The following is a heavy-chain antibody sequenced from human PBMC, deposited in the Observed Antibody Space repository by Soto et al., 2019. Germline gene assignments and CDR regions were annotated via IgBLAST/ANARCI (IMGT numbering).Heavy chain of an antibody. CDR2: IIPIFGTA. CDR3: ARDQGDIVVVVAAMYYYYYGMDV. V-gene: IGHV1-69*12. D-gene: IGHD2-15*01. Sequence: QVQLVQSGAEVKKPGSSVKVSCKASGGTFSSYAISWVRQAPGQGLEWMGGIIPIFGTANYAQKFQGRVTITADESTSKAYMELSSLRSEDTAVYYCARDQGDIVVVVAAMYYYYYGMDVWGQGTTVTVSS. J-gene: IGHJ6*02. CDR1: GGTFSSYA.